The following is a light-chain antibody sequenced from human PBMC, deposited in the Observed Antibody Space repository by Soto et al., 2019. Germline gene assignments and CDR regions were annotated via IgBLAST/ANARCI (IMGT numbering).Light chain of an antibody. CDR1: TGDIGAFNY. Sequence: QSVLTQPPSASGSPGQSVTISCTGTTGDIGAFNYVSWYQQRPGKAPKLIIYDVSKRPSGVPDRFSGSKSGNTASLTISGLQAEDEADYYCCSYAGSYTFYVFGTGTKLTVL. CDR2: DVS. V-gene: IGLV2-11*01. J-gene: IGLJ1*01. CDR3: CSYAGSYTFYV.